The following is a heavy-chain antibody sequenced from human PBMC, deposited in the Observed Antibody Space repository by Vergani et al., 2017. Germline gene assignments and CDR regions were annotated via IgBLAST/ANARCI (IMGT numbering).Heavy chain of an antibody. V-gene: IGHV4-59*01. CDR1: GGSISSYY. CDR3: ARVGPRYRSSWPTLRYFDY. Sequence: QVQLQESGPGLVKPSETLSLTCTVSGGSISSYYWSWIRQPPGQGLEWIGYIYYSGSTNYNPSLKSRVTISVDTSKNQFSLKLSSVTAADTAVYYCARVGPRYRSSWPTLRYFDYWGQGTLVTVSS. CDR2: IYYSGST. D-gene: IGHD6-13*01. J-gene: IGHJ4*02.